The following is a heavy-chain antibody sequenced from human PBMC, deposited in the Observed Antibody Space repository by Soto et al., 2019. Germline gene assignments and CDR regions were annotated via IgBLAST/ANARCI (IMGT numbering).Heavy chain of an antibody. D-gene: IGHD3-10*01. V-gene: IGHV3-53*02. J-gene: IGHJ6*02. Sequence: EVQLVETGGGLIQPGGSLRLSCAASGFTVNSNYMNWVRQVPGKGLEWVSVIYGAGHTYYADSVKGRFTISRDNSKNILYLQMSILRAEDTAVYYCARDRVMVRVWPPPAYYGMDVWGRRTTVCVSS. CDR1: GFTVNSNY. CDR2: IYGAGHT. CDR3: ARDRVMVRVWPPPAYYGMDV.